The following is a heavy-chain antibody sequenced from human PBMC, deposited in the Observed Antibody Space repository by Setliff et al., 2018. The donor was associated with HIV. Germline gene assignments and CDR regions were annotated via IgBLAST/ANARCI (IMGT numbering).Heavy chain of an antibody. J-gene: IGHJ6*03. V-gene: IGHV1-69*13. D-gene: IGHD3-22*01. CDR2: IIPVFGTA. CDR1: GGALSTYA. Sequence: GASVKVSCKVSGGALSTYAINWVRQAPGQGLEWVGGIIPVFGTANYAQKLEGRVTITADESTSTAYMELSGLSSEDTAVYYCARAAYYDSRDFSDYYYMDVWGTG. CDR3: ARAAYYDSRDFSDYYYMDV.